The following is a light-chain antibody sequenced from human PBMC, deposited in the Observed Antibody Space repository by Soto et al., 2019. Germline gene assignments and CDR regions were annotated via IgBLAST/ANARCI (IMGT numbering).Light chain of an antibody. V-gene: IGKV2-28*01. CDR1: QSLLHSNGYNY. CDR3: MQDVPQWT. CDR2: LGS. J-gene: IGKJ3*01. Sequence: DIVLTQSPVSLPVTPGEPASISFRSSQSLLHSNGYNYFDWYLQKPGQSPQLLIYLGSNRASGVPDRLRGSGSGTDFTLKISRVEAEDVGVHYCMQDVPQWTFAHGNNVDI.